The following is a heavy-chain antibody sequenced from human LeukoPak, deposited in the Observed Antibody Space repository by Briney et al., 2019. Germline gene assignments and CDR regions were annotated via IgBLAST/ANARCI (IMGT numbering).Heavy chain of an antibody. J-gene: IGHJ3*02. V-gene: IGHV3-23*01. CDR2: ISGSGGST. Sequence: PGGSLRLSCAASGLSFGFYAMSWVRQAPGKGLEWVSAISGSGGSTYYADSVKGRFTISRDNSKNTLYLQMNSLRAEDTAVYYCAKVVEMATISDAFDIWGQGTMVTVSS. D-gene: IGHD5-24*01. CDR1: GLSFGFYA. CDR3: AKVVEMATISDAFDI.